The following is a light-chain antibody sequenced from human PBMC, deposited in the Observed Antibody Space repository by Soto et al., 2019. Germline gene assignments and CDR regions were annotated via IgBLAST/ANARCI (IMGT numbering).Light chain of an antibody. CDR1: SSDVGGYNY. J-gene: IGLJ1*01. Sequence: QSALTQPGSVSGSTGKSVTISCTGTSSDVGGYNYVSWYQQHPGKAPKLMIYDVSKRPSGVPDRFSGSKSGNTASLTISGLQAEDEADYYCCSYAGSYSYVFGTGTKVTVL. CDR2: DVS. V-gene: IGLV2-11*01. CDR3: CSYAGSYSYV.